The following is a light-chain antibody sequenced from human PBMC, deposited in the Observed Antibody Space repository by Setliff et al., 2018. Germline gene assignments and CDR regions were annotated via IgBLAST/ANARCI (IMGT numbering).Light chain of an antibody. CDR1: SSDIGGYNH. V-gene: IGLV2-14*01. CDR3: SSYRSSSYV. CDR2: QVS. J-gene: IGLJ1*01. Sequence: QSALTQPASVSWSPGQSIAISCTGTSSDIGGYNHVSWYQQHPGEAPKLMIYQVSNRPSGVSYRFSGSKSGNMASLTISGLQAEDEADYYCSSYRSSSYVFGTGTKVTVL.